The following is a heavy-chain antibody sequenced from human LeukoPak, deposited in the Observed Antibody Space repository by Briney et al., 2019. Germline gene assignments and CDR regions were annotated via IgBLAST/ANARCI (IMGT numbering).Heavy chain of an antibody. J-gene: IGHJ4*02. Sequence: GGSPRLSCAGSGFAFESFTMTWVRQAPGKGLEWVSLISATSSDINYAESVRGRFTISRDNAKNSLFLQMDSLRVEDTAIYYCAKGLFSAYDKYLDSWGQGTLVTVSS. D-gene: IGHD5-12*01. V-gene: IGHV3-21*04. CDR1: GFAFESFT. CDR3: AKGLFSAYDKYLDS. CDR2: ISATSSDI.